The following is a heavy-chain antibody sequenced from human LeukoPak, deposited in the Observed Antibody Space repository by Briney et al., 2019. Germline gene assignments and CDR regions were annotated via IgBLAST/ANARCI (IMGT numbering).Heavy chain of an antibody. J-gene: IGHJ4*02. D-gene: IGHD6-13*01. CDR2: ISGSGGST. CDR3: AKDRSSSWYPYDY. Sequence: GGSLRLSCVASGFTFSRYSMSWVRQAPGKGLEWVSAISGSGGSTYYADSVKGRFTISRDNSKNTLYLQMNSLRAEDTAVYYCAKDRSSSWYPYDYWGQGTLVTVSS. V-gene: IGHV3-23*01. CDR1: GFTFSRYS.